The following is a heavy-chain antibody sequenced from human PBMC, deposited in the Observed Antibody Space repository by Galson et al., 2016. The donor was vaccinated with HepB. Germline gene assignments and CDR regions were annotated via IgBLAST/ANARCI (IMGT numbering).Heavy chain of an antibody. V-gene: IGHV3-53*01. CDR2: SYGGGNT. J-gene: IGHJ6*02. CDR3: ARDPGYRNGMNV. D-gene: IGHD5-18*01. CDR1: GFTFSRAW. Sequence: SLRLSCAASGFTFSRAWMNWVRQAPGKGLEWVSVSYGGGNTYYAESVKGRFTISRDNSKNTVFLQMDSLRAEDTAVYFCARDPGYRNGMNVWGQGTAVTVSS.